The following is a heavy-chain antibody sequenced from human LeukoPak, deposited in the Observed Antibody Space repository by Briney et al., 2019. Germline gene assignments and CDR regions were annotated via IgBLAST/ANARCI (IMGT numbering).Heavy chain of an antibody. V-gene: IGHV1-46*01. CDR1: GYTFTSYY. CDR3: ARVGGEIYDYYYFDY. Sequence: GASVKVSCKASGYTFTSYYMHWVRQAPGQGLEWMGIINPSGGSTSYAQKFQGRVTMTRDMSTSTVYMELSSLRSEDTAVYYCARVGGEIYDYYYFDYWGQGTLVTVSS. J-gene: IGHJ4*02. D-gene: IGHD5-12*01. CDR2: INPSGGST.